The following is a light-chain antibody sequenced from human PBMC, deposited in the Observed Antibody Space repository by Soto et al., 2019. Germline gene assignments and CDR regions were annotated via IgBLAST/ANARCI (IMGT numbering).Light chain of an antibody. CDR2: AAS. V-gene: IGKV1-6*01. CDR1: QGTRND. J-gene: IGKJ3*01. Sequence: AIQMTQSPSSLSASVGDRVTITCRASQGTRNDLDWFQQKPGKAPKLLIYAASNLQSGVPARFSGSGSGTDFTLTISILQTEDFANYYCLQKDCYPFTFGPGTKVDIK. CDR3: LQKDCYPFT.